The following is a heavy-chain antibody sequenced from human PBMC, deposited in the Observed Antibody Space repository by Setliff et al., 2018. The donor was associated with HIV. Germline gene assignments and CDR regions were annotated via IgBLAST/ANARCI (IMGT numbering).Heavy chain of an antibody. Sequence: SETLSLTCTVSGGSISNSRYYWSWIRQPPGKGLEWIGSIYYSGSTYYNPSLKSRVTISVDTSKNQFSLKLSSVTAADAAVYYCASRVTTVTTRDYWGQGTLVTVSS. D-gene: IGHD4-17*01. CDR1: GGSISNSRYY. V-gene: IGHV4-39*01. CDR3: ASRVTTVTTRDY. CDR2: IYYSGST. J-gene: IGHJ4*02.